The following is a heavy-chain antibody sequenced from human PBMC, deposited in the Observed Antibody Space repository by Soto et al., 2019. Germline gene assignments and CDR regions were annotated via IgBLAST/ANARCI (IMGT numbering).Heavy chain of an antibody. CDR3: AKETYYYYGMDV. J-gene: IGHJ6*02. Sequence: PGGSLRLSCAASGFTFSSSTMNWVRQAPGKGLEWVSAIIDSGGYTYYADSVKGRFTISRDNSKNTLYLQMNSLRAEDTALYYCAKETYYYYGMDVWGQVTSFTVS. CDR1: GFTFSSST. V-gene: IGHV3-23*01. CDR2: IIDSGGYT.